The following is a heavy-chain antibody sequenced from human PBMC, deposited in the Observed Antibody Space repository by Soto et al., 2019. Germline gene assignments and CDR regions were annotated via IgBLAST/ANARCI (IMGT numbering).Heavy chain of an antibody. J-gene: IGHJ6*03. V-gene: IGHV3-21*01. CDR3: ARDLSSSWNYYYYYMDV. CDR2: ISSSSSYI. CDR1: GFTFSSYS. Sequence: EVQLVESGGGLVKPGGSLRLSCAATGFTFSSYSMNWVRQAPGKGLEWVSSISSSSSYIYYADSVKGRFTISRDNAKNSLYVQMKSLKAEDTAVYYCARDLSSSWNYYYYYMDVWGKGTTVTVSS. D-gene: IGHD6-13*01.